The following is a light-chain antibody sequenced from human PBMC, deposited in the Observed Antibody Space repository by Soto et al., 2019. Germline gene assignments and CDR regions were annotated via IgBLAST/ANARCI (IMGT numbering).Light chain of an antibody. V-gene: IGKV3-11*01. CDR2: DAS. Sequence: EIVLTQAPATPSLSPGESATLSWTASQSVTRSLAWYQQKTGQAPRLLIYDASNRATGIPARFSGSGSGTDFNLTISRLETDDFAVYYCQHYGSPSWTFGQGTKVDIK. J-gene: IGKJ1*01. CDR3: QHYGSPSWT. CDR1: QSVTRS.